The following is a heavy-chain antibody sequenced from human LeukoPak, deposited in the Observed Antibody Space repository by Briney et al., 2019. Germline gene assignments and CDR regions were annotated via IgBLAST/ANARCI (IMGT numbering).Heavy chain of an antibody. CDR3: ASMYSSSSRTPFDY. D-gene: IGHD6-6*01. Sequence: ASVKVSCKASGGTFSSYAISWVRQAPGQGLEWMGGIIPIFGTANYAQKFQGRVTITTDESTSTAYMELSSLRSEDTAVYYCASMYSSSSRTPFDYWGQGTLVTVSS. V-gene: IGHV1-69*05. CDR2: IIPIFGTA. J-gene: IGHJ4*02. CDR1: GGTFSSYA.